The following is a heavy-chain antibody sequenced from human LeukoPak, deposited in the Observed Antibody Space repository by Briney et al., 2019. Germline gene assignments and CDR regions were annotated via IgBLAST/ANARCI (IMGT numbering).Heavy chain of an antibody. V-gene: IGHV3-23*01. D-gene: IGHD2-21*02. CDR3: AKDLNVYCGGDCYSQPDY. Sequence: QPGASLRLSCAASGFTFSSYAMSWVRQAPGKGLEWVSAISGSGGGTYYADSVKGRFTISRDNSKNTLYLQMNSLRAEDTAVYYCAKDLNVYCGGDCYSQPDYWGQGTLVTVSS. J-gene: IGHJ4*02. CDR2: ISGSGGGT. CDR1: GFTFSSYA.